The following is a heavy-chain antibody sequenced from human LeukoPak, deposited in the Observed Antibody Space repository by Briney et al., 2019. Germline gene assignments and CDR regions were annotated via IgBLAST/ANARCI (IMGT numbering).Heavy chain of an antibody. CDR1: GYTFTGYY. J-gene: IGHJ4*02. V-gene: IGHV1-2*02. D-gene: IGHD3-22*01. CDR2: INPNSGGT. CDR3: ASLGPSNYYDSSGYYPYSPYFDY. Sequence: GASVKVSCKASGYTFTGYYMHWVRQAPGQGLEWMGWINPNSGGTNYAQKFQGRVTMTRDTSISTAYMELSRLRSDDTAVYYCASLGPSNYYDSSGYYPYSPYFDYWGQGTLVTVSS.